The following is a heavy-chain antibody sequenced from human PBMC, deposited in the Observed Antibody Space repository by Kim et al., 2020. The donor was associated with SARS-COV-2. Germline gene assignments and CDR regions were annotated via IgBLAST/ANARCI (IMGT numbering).Heavy chain of an antibody. D-gene: IGHD3-10*01. CDR3: ARSDPFYYGSGSADFDY. V-gene: IGHV4-39*01. CDR1: GGSISSSSYY. J-gene: IGHJ4*02. CDR2: IYYSGST. Sequence: SETLSLTCTVSGGSISSSSYYWGWIRQPPGKGLEWIGSIYYSGSTYYNPSLKSRVTISVDTSKNQFSLKLSSVTAADTAVYYCARSDPFYYGSGSADFDYWGQGTLVTVSS.